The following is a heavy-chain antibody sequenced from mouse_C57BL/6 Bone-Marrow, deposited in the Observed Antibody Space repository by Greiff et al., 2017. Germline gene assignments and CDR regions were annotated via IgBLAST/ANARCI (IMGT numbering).Heavy chain of an antibody. CDR1: GYSFTSYY. V-gene: IGHV1-66*01. CDR3: ARRAAGNYFAWFAY. J-gene: IGHJ3*01. D-gene: IGHD2-1*01. CDR2: IYPGRGNT. Sequence: QVQLQQSGPELVQPGASVKISCKASGYSFTSYYIHWVKQRPGQGLEWIGWIYPGRGNTKYNEKFKGTATLTADTSSSTAYMQRSSLTSEDSAVYYCARRAAGNYFAWFAYWGQGTLVTVSA.